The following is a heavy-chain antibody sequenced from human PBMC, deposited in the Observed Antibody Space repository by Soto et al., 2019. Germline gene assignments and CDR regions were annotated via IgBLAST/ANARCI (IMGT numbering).Heavy chain of an antibody. D-gene: IGHD2-21*02. V-gene: IGHV4-30-2*01. CDR3: ARVRGPYGGGDCYPPTPNGFDP. Sequence: QLQLQESGSGLVKPSQTLSLTCAVSGGSISSGGYFWSWIRQPPGKGLEWIGYIYHSGSTYYNPSLKSRVSISVDRSKNQFSLKLSSVTAAATAVYYCARVRGPYGGGDCYPPTPNGFDPWGQGTLVTVSS. CDR1: GGSISSGGYF. CDR2: IYHSGST. J-gene: IGHJ5*02.